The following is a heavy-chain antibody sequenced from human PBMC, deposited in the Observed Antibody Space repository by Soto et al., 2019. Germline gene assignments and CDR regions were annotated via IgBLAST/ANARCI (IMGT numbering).Heavy chain of an antibody. J-gene: IGHJ4*02. V-gene: IGHV1-58*01. CDR1: GFTFTSSA. D-gene: IGHD3-3*01. CDR2: IAVGSGYT. CDR3: ARWSYLDY. Sequence: GASVKVSCKASGFTFTSSAFQWVRQARGQRLEWIGWIAVGSGYTNYAQRFQDRVTLTRDMSTATTYMELSRLTSDDTAMYYCARWSYLDYWGQGTRVTVSS.